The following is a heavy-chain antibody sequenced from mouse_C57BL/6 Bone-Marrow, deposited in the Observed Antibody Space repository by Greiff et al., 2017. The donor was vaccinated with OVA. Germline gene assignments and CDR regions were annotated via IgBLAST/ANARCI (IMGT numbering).Heavy chain of an antibody. J-gene: IGHJ3*01. Sequence: QVQLQQPGAELVKPGASVKLSCKASGYTFTSYWMHWVKQRPGQGLEWIGMIHPNSGSTNYNKKFKSKATLTVDKSSSTAYIQLSSLTSEDSAVYYCARGVAWFAYWGQGTLVTVSA. CDR1: GYTFTSYW. V-gene: IGHV1-64*01. CDR3: ARGVAWFAY. CDR2: IHPNSGST.